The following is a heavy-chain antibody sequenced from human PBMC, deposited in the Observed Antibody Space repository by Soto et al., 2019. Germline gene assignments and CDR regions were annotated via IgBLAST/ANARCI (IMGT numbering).Heavy chain of an antibody. D-gene: IGHD2-15*01. CDR2: IYYSGST. V-gene: IGHV4-59*01. J-gene: IGHJ5*02. CDR1: GGSISSYY. Sequence: SETLSLTCTVSGGSISSYYWSWIRQPPGKGLEWIGYIYYSGSTNYNPSLKSRVTISVDTSKNQFSLKLSSVTAADTAVYYCARNAGYCSGGSCYNWFDPWGQGTLVTVSS. CDR3: ARNAGYCSGGSCYNWFDP.